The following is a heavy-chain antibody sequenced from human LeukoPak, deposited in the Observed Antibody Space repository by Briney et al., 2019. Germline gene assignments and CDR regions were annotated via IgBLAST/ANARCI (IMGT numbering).Heavy chain of an antibody. CDR1: RFTFSDYA. V-gene: IGHV3-23*01. CDR2: IGIGGST. J-gene: IGHJ4*02. Sequence: PGGSLRLSCAVSRFTFSDYAMTCVRQAPREGLGWVSSIGIGGSTAYKDSVRGRFTISRDNSKKTLYLQMSSLRHDYTAVYDCAKKYYSDKRRFYRDYADSWGLGTLVTVSS. D-gene: IGHD3-22*01. CDR3: AKKYYSDKRRFYRDYADS.